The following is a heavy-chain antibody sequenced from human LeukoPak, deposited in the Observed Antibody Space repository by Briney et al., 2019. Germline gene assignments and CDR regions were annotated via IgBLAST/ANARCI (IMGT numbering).Heavy chain of an antibody. Sequence: GGSLRLSCAASGFTFSSYGMHWVRQAPGKGLEWVAVIWYDGSNKYYADSVKGRFTISRDNSKNTLYLQMNSLRAEDTAVYYCARVHSSGWYRAFDIWGQGTMVTVSS. J-gene: IGHJ3*02. CDR1: GFTFSSYG. CDR3: ARVHSSGWYRAFDI. V-gene: IGHV3-33*01. D-gene: IGHD6-19*01. CDR2: IWYDGSNK.